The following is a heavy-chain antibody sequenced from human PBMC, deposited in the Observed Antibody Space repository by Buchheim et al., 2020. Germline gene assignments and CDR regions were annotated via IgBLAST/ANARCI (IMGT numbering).Heavy chain of an antibody. CDR3: ARGHYYYYYYMDV. CDR2: INHSGST. V-gene: IGHV4-34*01. J-gene: IGHJ6*03. CDR1: GGSFSGYN. Sequence: QVQLQQWGAGLLKPSETLSLTCAVYGGSFSGYNWSWIRQPPGKGLEWIGEINHSGSTNYNPSLKSRVTISVDTSKNQFSLKLSSVTAADTAVYYCARGHYYYYYYMDVWGKGTT.